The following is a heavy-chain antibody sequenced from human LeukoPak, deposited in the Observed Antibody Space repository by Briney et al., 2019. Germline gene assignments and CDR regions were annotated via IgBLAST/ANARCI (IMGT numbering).Heavy chain of an antibody. J-gene: IGHJ4*02. V-gene: IGHV4-59*01. Sequence: PSETLSLTCTVSGGSISSYYWSWIRQPPGKGLEWIGYIYYNGSPNYNPSLKSRVTISVDTSENQFSLKLSSVTAADTAVYYCARGPLYYYDNSGYLVYWGQGTLVTVSS. CDR3: ARGPLYYYDNSGYLVY. CDR1: GGSISSYY. D-gene: IGHD3-22*01. CDR2: IYYNGSP.